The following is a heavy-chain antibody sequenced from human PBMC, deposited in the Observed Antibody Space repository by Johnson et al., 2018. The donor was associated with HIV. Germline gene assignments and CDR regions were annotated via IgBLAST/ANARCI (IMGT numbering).Heavy chain of an antibody. D-gene: IGHD5-12*01. CDR1: GFTFGFYA. Sequence: QVQLVESGGGVVQPGRSLRLSCAASGFTFGFYAMHWVRQAPGKGLEWVAVISYVGTNKYYADSVTGRFTVSRDNSKNTLYLQMNSLRPEDTAVYYCARDPPWPMRNAFDIWGQGTLVTVSS. CDR2: ISYVGTNK. V-gene: IGHV3-30-3*01. J-gene: IGHJ3*02. CDR3: ARDPPWPMRNAFDI.